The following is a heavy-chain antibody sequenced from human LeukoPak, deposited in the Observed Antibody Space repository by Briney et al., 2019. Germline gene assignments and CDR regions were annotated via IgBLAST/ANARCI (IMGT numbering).Heavy chain of an antibody. J-gene: IGHJ4*02. CDR1: GFTFSTSG. V-gene: IGHV3-30*02. CDR3: AKDGPESSGWYFDY. CDR2: IRNDGNKK. Sequence: GGSLRLSCVASGFTFSTSGMHWVRQSPGKGLDWVAFIRNDGNKKNYAESVKGRFTISRDNSKNTLYLQMNSLRAEDTAVYYCAKDGPESSGWYFDYWGQGTLVTVSS. D-gene: IGHD6-19*01.